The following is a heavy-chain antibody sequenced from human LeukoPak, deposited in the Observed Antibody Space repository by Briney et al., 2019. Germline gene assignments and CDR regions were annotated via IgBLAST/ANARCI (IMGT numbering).Heavy chain of an antibody. J-gene: IGHJ6*02. CDR2: INPNSGGA. V-gene: IGHV1-2*02. Sequence: ASVKVSCKASGYTFTGYYMHWVRQAPGQGLEWMGWINPNSGGANYAQKFQGRVTMTRDTSISTAYMELSRLRSDDTAVYYCARDSAIQLWHYYYYYGMDVWGQGTMVTVSS. CDR1: GYTFTGYY. D-gene: IGHD5-18*01. CDR3: ARDSAIQLWHYYYYYGMDV.